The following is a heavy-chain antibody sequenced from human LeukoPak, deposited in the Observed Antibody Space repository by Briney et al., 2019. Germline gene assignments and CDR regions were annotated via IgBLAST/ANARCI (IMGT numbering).Heavy chain of an antibody. CDR2: ISYDGSNK. V-gene: IGHV3-30*04. Sequence: PGGSLRLSCAASGFTFSSYAMHWVRQAPGKGLEWVAVISYDGSNKYYADSVKGRFTISRDNSKNTLYLQMNSLRAEDTAVYYCARDGVLLSFGELLPENYYGMDVWGQGTTVTVSS. D-gene: IGHD3-10*01. CDR1: GFTFSSYA. J-gene: IGHJ6*02. CDR3: ARDGVLLSFGELLPENYYGMDV.